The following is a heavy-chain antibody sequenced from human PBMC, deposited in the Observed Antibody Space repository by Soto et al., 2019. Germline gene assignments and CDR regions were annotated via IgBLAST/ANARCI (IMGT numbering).Heavy chain of an antibody. J-gene: IGHJ4*02. CDR1: GYTFTSYA. CDR3: ARGRLYYYDSCDY. CDR2: INAGNGNT. Sequence: QVQLVQSGAEVKKPGASVKVSCKASGYTFTSYAMHWVRQAPGQRLEWMGWINAGNGNTKYSQKFQGRVTITRDTSASTAYMELSSLRSEDTAVYYCARGRLYYYDSCDYWGQGTLVTVSS. D-gene: IGHD3-22*01. V-gene: IGHV1-3*01.